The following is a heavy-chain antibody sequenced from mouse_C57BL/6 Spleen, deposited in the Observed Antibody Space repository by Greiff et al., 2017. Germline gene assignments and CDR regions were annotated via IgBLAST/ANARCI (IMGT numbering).Heavy chain of an antibody. CDR3: AKVYYSAIDY. J-gene: IGHJ4*01. D-gene: IGHD2-12*01. Sequence: QVQLQQSGPELVKPGASVKISCKASGYAFSSSWMNWVKQRPGQGLEWIGRIYPGDGDTNYNGKFKGKATLTADKSSSTAYMQLSSLTSEDSAVYFCAKVYYSAIDYWGQGTSVTVSS. V-gene: IGHV1-82*01. CDR2: IYPGDGDT. CDR1: GYAFSSSW.